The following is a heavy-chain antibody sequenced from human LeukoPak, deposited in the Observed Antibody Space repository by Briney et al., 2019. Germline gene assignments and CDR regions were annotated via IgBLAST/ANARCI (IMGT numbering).Heavy chain of an antibody. CDR1: GFTFSTYA. V-gene: IGHV3-23*01. Sequence: GGSLRLSCTASGFTFSTYAMSWVRHTPGKGLEWVSGISSGGNTQYTDSVKGRFTVSRDNSKNTLHLQMDSLRAEDTAIYYCTKDRRQWVVPYFDSWGQGTVVTVSS. CDR2: ISSGGNT. D-gene: IGHD6-19*01. CDR3: TKDRRQWVVPYFDS. J-gene: IGHJ4*02.